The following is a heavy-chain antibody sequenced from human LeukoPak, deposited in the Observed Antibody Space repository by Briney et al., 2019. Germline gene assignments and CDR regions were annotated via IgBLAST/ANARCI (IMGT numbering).Heavy chain of an antibody. D-gene: IGHD5-24*01. CDR2: ISYDGSNK. CDR1: GFTFSSYA. V-gene: IGHV3-30*04. CDR3: ARVEMATDYFDY. J-gene: IGHJ4*02. Sequence: PGGSLRLSCAASGFTFSSYAMHWVRQAPGKGLEWVAVISYDGSNKYYADSVKGRFTISRDNSKNTLYLQMNSLRAEDTAVYYCARVEMATDYFDYWGQGTLVTVSS.